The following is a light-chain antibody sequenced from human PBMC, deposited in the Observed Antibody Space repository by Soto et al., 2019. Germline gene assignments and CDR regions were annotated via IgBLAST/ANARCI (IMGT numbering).Light chain of an antibody. CDR1: QSISNW. Sequence: DIQMTQSPSTLSASVGDRVSITCRASQSISNWLAWYQQKPGKAPKLLIYAASTLQSGVPSRFSGSGSGTDFTLTISSLRPEDFATYYCQQLNGYPITFGQGTRLENK. CDR3: QQLNGYPIT. CDR2: AAS. V-gene: IGKV1-5*01. J-gene: IGKJ5*01.